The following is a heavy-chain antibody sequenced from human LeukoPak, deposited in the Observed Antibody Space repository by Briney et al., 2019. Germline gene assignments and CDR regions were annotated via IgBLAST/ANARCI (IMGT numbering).Heavy chain of an antibody. J-gene: IGHJ6*03. D-gene: IGHD3-22*01. CDR3: ARGYTSPYYYDSSGYYGHYYYYYYMDV. CDR1: GGSFSGYY. Sequence: SETLSLTCAVYGGSFSGYYWSWIRQPPGKGLEWIGEINHSGSTNYNPSLKSRVTISVDTSKNQFSLKLSSVTAADTAVYYCARGYTSPYYYDSSGYYGHYYYYYYMDVWGKGTTVTVSS. V-gene: IGHV4-34*01. CDR2: INHSGST.